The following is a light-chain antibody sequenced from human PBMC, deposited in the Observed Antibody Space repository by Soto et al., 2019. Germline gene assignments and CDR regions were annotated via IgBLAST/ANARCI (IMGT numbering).Light chain of an antibody. V-gene: IGKV1-9*01. CDR1: QGISSY. CDR3: QQLNSYPLRYT. Sequence: DIQLTQSPSFLSASVGDRVTITCRASQGISSYLAWYQQKPGKAPKLLIYAASTLQSGVPSRFSGSGSGTEFTLSISSLQPEDFATYYSQQLNSYPLRYTFGQGTKLEIK. CDR2: AAS. J-gene: IGKJ2*01.